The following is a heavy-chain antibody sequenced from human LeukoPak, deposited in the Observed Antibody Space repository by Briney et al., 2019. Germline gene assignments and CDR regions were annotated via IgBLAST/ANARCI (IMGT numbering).Heavy chain of an antibody. CDR1: GGTFSSYA. V-gene: IGHV1-69*13. J-gene: IGHJ5*02. CDR2: IIPIFGTA. CDR3: ARDRVAHDDFWRGYPVHWRFDP. Sequence: ASVKVSCKASGGTFSSYAISWVRQAPGQGLEWMGGIIPIFGTANYAQKFQGRVTITADESTSTAYMELSSLRSEDTAVYYCARDRVAHDDFWRGYPVHWRFDPWGQGTLVTVSS. D-gene: IGHD3-3*01.